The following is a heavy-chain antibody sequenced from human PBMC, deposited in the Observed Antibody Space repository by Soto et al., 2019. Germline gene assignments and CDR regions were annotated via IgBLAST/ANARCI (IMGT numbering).Heavy chain of an antibody. D-gene: IGHD6-13*01. CDR1: GFTFSSYS. CDR3: ARVAHSSSWFFLDS. V-gene: IGHV3-21*06. CDR2: ISSSSRSI. J-gene: IGHJ4*02. Sequence: EVQLVESGGGLVKPGGSLRLSCAASGFTFSSYSMNWVRQAPGKGLDWVSSISSSSRSIYYADSVKGRFTISRDNARNSLYLQMNSLRAEDTAVYYCARVAHSSSWFFLDSLGQEALVTVSS.